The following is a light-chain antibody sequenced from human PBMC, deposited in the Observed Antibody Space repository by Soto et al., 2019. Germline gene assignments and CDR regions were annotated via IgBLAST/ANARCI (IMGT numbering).Light chain of an antibody. J-gene: IGKJ3*01. CDR3: QQYGSSPFT. V-gene: IGKV3-20*01. CDR1: QSVTSNY. CDR2: DAS. Sequence: EIVLTQSPGTLSLSPGERATHSCRASQSVTSNYLAWHQQKPGQAPRLLIYDASTRATGIPDRFSGSGSGTDFTLTISRLEPEDFAVYYCQQYGSSPFTFGPGTKVDIK.